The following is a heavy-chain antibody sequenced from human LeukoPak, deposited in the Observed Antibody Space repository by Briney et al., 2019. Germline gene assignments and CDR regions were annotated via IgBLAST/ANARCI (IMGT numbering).Heavy chain of an antibody. V-gene: IGHV4-30-4*01. Sequence: PSQTLSLTCTVSSGSINSGDSYWGWIRQPPGKSLEWIGYISYSGSPYYNPSLRGRVAMSRDTSKNQFSLKLDSLTAADTAVYYCARVPYGSGTYNFDYWGQGILVTVSS. CDR3: ARVPYGSGTYNFDY. CDR1: SGSINSGDSY. J-gene: IGHJ4*02. D-gene: IGHD3-10*01. CDR2: ISYSGSP.